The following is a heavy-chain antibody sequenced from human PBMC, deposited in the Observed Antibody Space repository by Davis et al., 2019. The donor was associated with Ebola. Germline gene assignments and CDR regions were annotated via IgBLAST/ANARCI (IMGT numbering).Heavy chain of an antibody. CDR2: IYYSGST. CDR3: ARRKYVGATPYFDY. CDR1: GGSISSHY. Sequence: SETLSLTCTVSGGSISSHYWSWIRQPPGKGLEWIGYIYYSGSTNYNPSLKSRVTISVDTSKNQFSLKLSSVTAADTAVYYCARRKYVGATPYFDYWGQGTLVTVSS. J-gene: IGHJ4*02. V-gene: IGHV4-59*08. D-gene: IGHD1-26*01.